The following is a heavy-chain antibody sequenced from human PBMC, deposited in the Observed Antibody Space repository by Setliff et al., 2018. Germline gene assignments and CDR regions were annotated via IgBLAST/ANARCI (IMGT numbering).Heavy chain of an antibody. CDR1: GGSFSGYY. V-gene: IGHV4-34*01. Sequence: LSLTCAVYGGSFSGYYWSWIRQPPGKGLEWIGEINHSGSTNYNPSLKSRVTISVDTSKNQFSLTLSSVTAADTAVYHCARHASPYSSGWYSMAAWFDPWGQGTLVTVSS. J-gene: IGHJ5*02. D-gene: IGHD6-19*01. CDR2: INHSGST. CDR3: ARHASPYSSGWYSMAAWFDP.